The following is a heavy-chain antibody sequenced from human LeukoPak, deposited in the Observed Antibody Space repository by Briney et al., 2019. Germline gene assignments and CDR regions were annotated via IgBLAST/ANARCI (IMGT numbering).Heavy chain of an antibody. CDR1: GGTFSSYA. CDR3: ARDVGVVITAPDDHYYYYMDV. J-gene: IGHJ6*03. V-gene: IGHV1-69*01. D-gene: IGHD3-3*01. CDR2: IIPIFGTA. Sequence: ASVKVSCKASGGTFSSYAISWVRQAPGQGLEWMGGIIPIFGTANYAQKFQGRVTITADESTSTAYMELSSLRSEDTAVYYCARDVGVVITAPDDHYYYYMDVWGKGTTVTVSS.